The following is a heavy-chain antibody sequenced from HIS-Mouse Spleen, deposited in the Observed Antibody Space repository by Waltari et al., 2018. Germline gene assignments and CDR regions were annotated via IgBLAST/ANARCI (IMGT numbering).Heavy chain of an antibody. J-gene: IGHJ4*02. CDR2: ISAYKSNP. CDR1: GYTFTSYG. Sequence: QVQLVQSGAEVKKPGASVKVSCKASGYTFTSYGISWVRQAPGQGLEWMGSISAYKSNPNDAQKLQGRVTRTTDQSTRTAYMELRSLRSDDTAVYYCARDSVTHFDYWGQGTLVTVSS. V-gene: IGHV1-18*01. CDR3: ARDSVTHFDY. D-gene: IGHD5-18*01.